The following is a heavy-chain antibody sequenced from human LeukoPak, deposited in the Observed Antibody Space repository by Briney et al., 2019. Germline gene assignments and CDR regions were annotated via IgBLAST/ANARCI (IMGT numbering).Heavy chain of an antibody. Sequence: SETLSLTCTVSGGSVSSSSYYWSWIRQPPGKGLEWIGYIYYSGSTNYNPSLKSRVTISVDTSKNQFSLKLSSVTAADTAVYYCARQAGRSQKLHQNWFDPWGQGTLVTVSS. CDR2: IYYSGST. CDR1: GGSVSSSSYY. CDR3: ARQAGRSQKLHQNWFDP. D-gene: IGHD1-26*01. J-gene: IGHJ5*02. V-gene: IGHV4-61*01.